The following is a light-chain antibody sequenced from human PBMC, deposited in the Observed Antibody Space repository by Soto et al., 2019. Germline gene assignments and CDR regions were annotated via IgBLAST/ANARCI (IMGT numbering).Light chain of an antibody. CDR3: QQAKSFPLT. CDR2: AAS. J-gene: IGKJ4*01. V-gene: IGKV1-12*01. CDR1: QGISNW. Sequence: DIQMTQSPSSVSASVGDRVTITCRASQGISNWLAWYQQKPGKAPKLLISAASTLQSGVPSRFSGSSSGPYFTLTISSLQPEDCATYYCQQAKSFPLTFGGGNKVEIK.